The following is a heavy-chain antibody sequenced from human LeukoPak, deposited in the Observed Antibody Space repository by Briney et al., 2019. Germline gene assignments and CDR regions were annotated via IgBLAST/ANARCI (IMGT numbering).Heavy chain of an antibody. CDR1: GYTLTSYG. D-gene: IGHD6-13*01. CDR3: ARDGRGHWDTSRWYLGNWFDP. V-gene: IGHV1-18*01. Sequence: ASVKVSFKASGYTLTSYGINWVRQAPGQGLEWMGWISTYEANTEYAQKLQGRVTMTTDTSTSTAYMEVRSLRSDDTAVYYCARDGRGHWDTSRWYLGNWFDPWGQGTLVTVSS. J-gene: IGHJ5*02. CDR2: ISTYEANT.